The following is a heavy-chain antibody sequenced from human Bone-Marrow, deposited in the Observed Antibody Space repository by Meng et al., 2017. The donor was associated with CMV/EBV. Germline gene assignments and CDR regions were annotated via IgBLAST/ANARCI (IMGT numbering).Heavy chain of an antibody. CDR1: GGTFSSYA. J-gene: IGHJ6*01. CDR3: ARDLRDIVVVPAARGGMDV. V-gene: IGHV1-69*05. Sequence: SVKVSCKASGGTFSSYAISWVRQAPGQGLEWMGGIIPIFGTANYAQKFQGRVTITTDESTSTAYMELSSLRSEDTAVYYCARDLRDIVVVPAARGGMDVWGQGNTVTVYS. CDR2: IIPIFGTA. D-gene: IGHD2-2*01.